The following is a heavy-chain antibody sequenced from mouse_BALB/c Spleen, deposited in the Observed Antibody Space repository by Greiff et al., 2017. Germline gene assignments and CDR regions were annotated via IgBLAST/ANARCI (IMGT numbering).Heavy chain of an antibody. D-gene: IGHD1-2*01. CDR3: ARDPLRLFAY. CDR2: INPSSGYT. J-gene: IGHJ3*01. Sequence: QVQLKQSAAELARPGASVKMSCKASGYTFTSYTMHWVKQRPGQGLEWIGYINPSSGYTEYNQKFKDKTTLTADKSSSTAYMQLSSLTSEDSAVYYCARDPLRLFAYWGQGTLVTVSA. CDR1: GYTFTSYT. V-gene: IGHV1-4*02.